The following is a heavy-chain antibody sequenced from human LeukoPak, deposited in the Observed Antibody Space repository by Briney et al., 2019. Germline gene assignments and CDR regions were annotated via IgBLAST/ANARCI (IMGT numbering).Heavy chain of an antibody. J-gene: IGHJ5*02. CDR2: ISGSGGST. V-gene: IGHV3-23*01. CDR1: GFTFSSYA. Sequence: GGSLRLSCAASGFTFSSYAMSWVRQAPGKGLEWVSAISGSGGSTYYADSVKGRFTISRDNSKNTLYLQMNSLRAEDTAVYYCANQGGFITMVRGVNGLFDPWGQGTLVTVSS. CDR3: ANQGGFITMVRGVNGLFDP. D-gene: IGHD3-10*01.